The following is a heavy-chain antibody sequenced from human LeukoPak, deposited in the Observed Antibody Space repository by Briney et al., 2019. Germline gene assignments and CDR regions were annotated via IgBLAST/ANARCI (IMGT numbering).Heavy chain of an antibody. CDR2: IYYSGST. D-gene: IGHD6-13*01. CDR3: ARGVLNSWANFDY. Sequence: SETLSLTCTVSGGSISSGDYYRSWIRQPPGKGLEWIGYIYYSGSTYYNPSLKSRVTISVDTSKNQLSLKLSSVTAADTAVYYCARGVLNSWANFDYWGQGTLVTVSS. CDR1: GGSISSGDYY. V-gene: IGHV4-30-4*08. J-gene: IGHJ4*02.